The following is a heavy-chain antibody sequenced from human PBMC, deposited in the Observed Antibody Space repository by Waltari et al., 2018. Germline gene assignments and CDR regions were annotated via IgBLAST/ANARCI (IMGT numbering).Heavy chain of an antibody. J-gene: IGHJ3*02. D-gene: IGHD2-2*01. CDR1: GFSVRTYG. CDR2: IQYDESTI. Sequence: QVQLVESGGGVVQPGRSVRLSCAVSGFSVRTYGMPWVRQSAGKGLEWVAFIQYDESTIHYADSVRGRFTVSRDTSKNMVALQMNSLTVEDSSIYFCAREVSRYFIHAFDIRGQGTMVIVSS. V-gene: IGHV3-33*01. CDR3: AREVSRYFIHAFDI.